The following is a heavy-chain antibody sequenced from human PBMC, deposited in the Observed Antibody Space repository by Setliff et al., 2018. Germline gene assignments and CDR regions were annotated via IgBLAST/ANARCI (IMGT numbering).Heavy chain of an antibody. D-gene: IGHD3-22*01. Sequence: SETLSLTCTVSGGSISTTDYYWGWIRQPPVKGLEWIGCVYYSGNTYYSPSLKSRVTMFVDTSKNQFSLMLYSVTAADTAIYYCARYDSSGYSENYYFDYWGQGTQVTVSS. CDR2: VYYSGNT. CDR1: GGSISTTDYY. J-gene: IGHJ4*02. CDR3: ARYDSSGYSENYYFDY. V-gene: IGHV4-39*07.